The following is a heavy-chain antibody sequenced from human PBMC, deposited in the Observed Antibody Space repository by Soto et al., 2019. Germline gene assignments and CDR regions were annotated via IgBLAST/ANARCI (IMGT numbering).Heavy chain of an antibody. V-gene: IGHV3-53*04. CDR1: GFTVSSNY. Sequence: GGSLRLSCAASGFTVSSNYMSWVRQAPGKGLEWVSVIYSGGSTYYADSVKGRFTISRHNSENTLYLQMNSLRAEDTAVYYCARSPVGVFGAFDIWGQGTMVTVSS. D-gene: IGHD3-10*01. CDR2: IYSGGST. CDR3: ARSPVGVFGAFDI. J-gene: IGHJ3*02.